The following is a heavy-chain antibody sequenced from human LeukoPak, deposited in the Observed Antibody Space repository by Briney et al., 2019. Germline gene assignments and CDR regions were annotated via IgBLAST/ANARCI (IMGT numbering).Heavy chain of an antibody. CDR3: ARAPSEIGGYYPEYFRH. CDR1: GFTFSTYW. CDR2: IKSDGST. J-gene: IGHJ1*01. D-gene: IGHD3-22*01. V-gene: IGHV3-74*01. Sequence: PGGSLRLSCAASGFTFSTYWMNWVRKAPGKGLVWVSRIKSDGSTNYADSVKGRFTISRDNANNTLSLQMNSLRPEDTGVYYCARAPSEIGGYYPEYFRHWGQGTLVTVSS.